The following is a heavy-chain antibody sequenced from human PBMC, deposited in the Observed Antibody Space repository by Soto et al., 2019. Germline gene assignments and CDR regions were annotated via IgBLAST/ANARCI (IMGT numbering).Heavy chain of an antibody. CDR3: ARAGRATKQLVLRLRGNAFDI. D-gene: IGHD6-6*01. CDR2: IIPIFGTA. CDR1: GGTFSSYA. V-gene: IGHV1-69*06. J-gene: IGHJ3*02. Sequence: ASVKVSCKASGGTFSSYAISWVRQAPGQGLEWMGGIIPIFGTANYAQKFQGRVTITADKSTSTAYMELSSLRSEDTAVYYCARAGRATKQLVLRLRGNAFDIWGQGTMVTVSS.